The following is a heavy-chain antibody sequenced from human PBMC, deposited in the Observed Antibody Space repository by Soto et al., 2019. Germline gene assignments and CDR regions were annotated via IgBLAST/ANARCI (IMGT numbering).Heavy chain of an antibody. J-gene: IGHJ6*02. D-gene: IGHD2-2*01. CDR2: ISTTGNTI. V-gene: IGHV3-48*02. Sequence: PGGSLRLPCAASGLTFNRYSMNWVRQAPGKGLEWVSYISTTGNTIYYADSVKGRFTISRDNAKNSLYLQMNSLTDEDTAVYYCVRDWTATSWPYYYYLMYFWAQGTTVTVS. CDR1: GLTFNRYS. CDR3: VRDWTATSWPYYYYLMYF.